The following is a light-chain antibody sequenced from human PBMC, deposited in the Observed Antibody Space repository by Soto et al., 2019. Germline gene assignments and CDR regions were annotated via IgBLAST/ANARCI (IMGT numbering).Light chain of an antibody. CDR2: DAS. CDR1: TGAVTSGHY. CDR3: SLPYGDTRV. V-gene: IGLV7-46*01. Sequence: QAVVTQEPSLTVSPGGTVTLTCGSSTGAVTSGHYLYWFQQKPGQAPRTLIYDASNKHSWTPARFSGSLLGGQAALTLSGAQPEDEGDYYCSLPYGDTRVFGGGTKLTVL. J-gene: IGLJ2*01.